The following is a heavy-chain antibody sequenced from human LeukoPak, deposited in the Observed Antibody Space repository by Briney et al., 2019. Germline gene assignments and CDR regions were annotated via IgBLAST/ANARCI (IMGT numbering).Heavy chain of an antibody. CDR1: GGTFSSYA. V-gene: IGHV1-46*01. J-gene: IGHJ4*02. CDR2: INPSGGST. D-gene: IGHD1-1*01. CDR3: AREGRRGNGDYFDY. Sequence: ASVKVSCKASGGTFSSYAISWVRQAPGQGLEWMGIINPSGGSTSYAQKFQGRVTMTRDTSTSTVYMELSSLRSEDTAVYYCAREGRRGNGDYFDYWGQGTLVTVSS.